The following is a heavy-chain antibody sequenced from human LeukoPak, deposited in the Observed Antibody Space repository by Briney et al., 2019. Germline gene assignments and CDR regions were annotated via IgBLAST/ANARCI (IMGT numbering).Heavy chain of an antibody. CDR2: IWYDGSSK. J-gene: IGHJ4*02. V-gene: IGHV3-33*01. D-gene: IGHD2-15*01. CDR1: GFTFSSYG. CDR3: ARDQEEYCTGGSCYEFNY. Sequence: GRSLRLSCAASGFTFSSYGMHWVRQAPGKGLVWVAVIWYDGSSKYYADSVKGRFTISRDNSKNTLFLQMNSLRVEDMAVYYCARDQEEYCTGGSCYEFNYWGQGTLVTVSS.